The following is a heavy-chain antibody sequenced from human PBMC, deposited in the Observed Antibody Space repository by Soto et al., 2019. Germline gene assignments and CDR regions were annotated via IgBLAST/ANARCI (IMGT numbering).Heavy chain of an antibody. CDR3: AGGYNWNYALPITRFDP. V-gene: IGHV1-69*06. CDR2: IIPIFGTA. Sequence: QVQLVQSGAEVKKPGSSVKVSCKASGGTFSSYAISWVRQAPGQGLEWMGGIIPIFGTANYAQKFQGRVTITADKSTSTAYMELSSLRSEDTAVYYCAGGYNWNYALPITRFDPWGQGTLVTVSS. CDR1: GGTFSSYA. D-gene: IGHD1-7*01. J-gene: IGHJ5*02.